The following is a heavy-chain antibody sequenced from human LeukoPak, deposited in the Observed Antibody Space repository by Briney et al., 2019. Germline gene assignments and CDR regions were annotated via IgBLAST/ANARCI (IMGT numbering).Heavy chain of an antibody. CDR3: ARCTVTTIGFDP. Sequence: SETLSLTCTVSGGSISSGDYYWSWIRQPPGKGLEWIGYIYYSGSTYYNPSLKSRVTISVDTSKNQFSLKLSSVTAADTAVYYCARCTVTTIGFDPWGQGTLVTVSS. D-gene: IGHD4-17*01. CDR1: GGSISSGDYY. J-gene: IGHJ5*02. V-gene: IGHV4-30-4*01. CDR2: IYYSGST.